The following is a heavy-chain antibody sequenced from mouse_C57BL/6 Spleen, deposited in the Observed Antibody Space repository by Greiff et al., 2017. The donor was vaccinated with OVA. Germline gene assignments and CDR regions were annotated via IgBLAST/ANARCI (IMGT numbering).Heavy chain of an antibody. CDR1: GFSLSTSGLG. V-gene: IGHV8-12*01. CDR3: AQRSYYYGSEDY. CDR2: IYCDDDK. Sequence: QVTLKVSGPGILQPSQTLSLTCSFSGFSLSTSGLGVSWVRQPSGKGLEWLVNIYCDDDKSYNPSLKRRLTITKDTTRNQVFLKITSVDTADTATYYCAQRSYYYGSEDYWGQGTTLTVSS. J-gene: IGHJ2*01. D-gene: IGHD1-1*01.